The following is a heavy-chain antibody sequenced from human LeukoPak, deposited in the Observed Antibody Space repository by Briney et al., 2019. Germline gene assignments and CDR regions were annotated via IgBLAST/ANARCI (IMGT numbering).Heavy chain of an antibody. V-gene: IGHV1-8*03. J-gene: IGHJ3*02. CDR3: ARQQLTGDAFDI. CDR1: GYTFTSYD. CDR2: MNPNSGNT. D-gene: IGHD6-13*01. Sequence: ASVKVSCKASGYTFTSYDINWVRQATGQGLEWMGWMNPNSGNTGYAQKFQGRVTITRNTSISTAYMELSSLRSEDTAVYYCARQQLTGDAFDIWGQGTMVTVSS.